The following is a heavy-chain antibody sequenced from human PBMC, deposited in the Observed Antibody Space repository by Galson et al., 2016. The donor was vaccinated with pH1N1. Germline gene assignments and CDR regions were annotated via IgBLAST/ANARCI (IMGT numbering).Heavy chain of an antibody. Sequence: SLRLSCAVSGFTLGDYGMNWFRQAPGKGLEWVGFIRSKVYGGTTEYAASVRGRFAISRDDSKSIAYLQMNSLRSVDTGVYYCARGLLGFLEWSVPADHWGQGTLVTVSS. D-gene: IGHD3-3*02. V-gene: IGHV3-49*03. CDR2: IRSKVYGGTT. J-gene: IGHJ4*02. CDR1: GFTLGDYG. CDR3: ARGLLGFLEWSVPADH.